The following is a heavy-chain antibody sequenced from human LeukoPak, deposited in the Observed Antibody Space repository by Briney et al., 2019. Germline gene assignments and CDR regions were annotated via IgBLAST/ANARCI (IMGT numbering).Heavy chain of an antibody. J-gene: IGHJ3*02. CDR3: ARLPYSGSARGAFDI. CDR2: IWYDGSNK. V-gene: IGHV3-33*01. CDR1: GFTFSSYG. Sequence: GGSLRLSCAASGFTFSSYGMHWVRQAPGKGLGWVAVIWYDGSNKYYADSVKGRFTISRDNSKNTLYLQVNSLRAEDTAVYYCARLPYSGSARGAFDIWGQGTMVTVSS. D-gene: IGHD1-26*01.